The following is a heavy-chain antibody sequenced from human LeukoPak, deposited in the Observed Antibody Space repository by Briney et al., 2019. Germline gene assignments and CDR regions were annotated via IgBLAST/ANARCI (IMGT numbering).Heavy chain of an antibody. CDR1: GFTFSSYE. V-gene: IGHV3-21*01. Sequence: GGSLRLSCAASGFTFSSYEMNWVRQAPGKGLEWVSSISSSSSYIYYADSVKGRFTISRDNAKNSLYLQMNSLRAEDTAVYYCARAYVFSRGVNDYWGQGTLVTVSS. D-gene: IGHD3-10*01. J-gene: IGHJ4*02. CDR3: ARAYVFSRGVNDY. CDR2: ISSSSSYI.